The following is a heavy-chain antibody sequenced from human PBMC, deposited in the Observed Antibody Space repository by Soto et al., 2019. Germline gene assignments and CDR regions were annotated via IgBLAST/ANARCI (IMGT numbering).Heavy chain of an antibody. V-gene: IGHV1-69*01. J-gene: IGHJ6*02. CDR2: IITFFGAA. CDR1: GDKFSTYA. CDR3: ARGGKERFRSSGMDV. D-gene: IGHD1-1*01. Sequence: QVQLVQSGAEVRKPGSSVRVACKASGDKFSTYAINWVRQVPGQGLEWLGGIITFFGAAMYAQKFQGRVTITADESATTAYMELSSLRSEDPAVYYCARGGKERFRSSGMDVWGQGTTVTVSS.